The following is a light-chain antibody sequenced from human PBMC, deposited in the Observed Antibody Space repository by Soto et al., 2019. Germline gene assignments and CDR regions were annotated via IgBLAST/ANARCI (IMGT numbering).Light chain of an antibody. V-gene: IGKV3-15*01. CDR1: QIVTSN. CDR3: QQYNNWPPT. CDR2: GAS. J-gene: IGKJ1*01. Sequence: IAITQSPATRVVSPGERATLCCRASQIVTSNLAWYQQKSGQAPRLLIYGASTRASGIPARFGGIGFGTEFTLTISSLQSEDFAFYYCQQYNNWPPTFGQGTKVDIK.